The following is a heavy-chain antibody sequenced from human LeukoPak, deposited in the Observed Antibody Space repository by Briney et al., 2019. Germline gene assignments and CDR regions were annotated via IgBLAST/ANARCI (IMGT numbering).Heavy chain of an antibody. CDR2: IYPGDSDT. CDR3: ARYMPYYYDSSGHTGAFDI. J-gene: IGHJ3*02. CDR1: GYSFTSYW. D-gene: IGHD3-22*01. V-gene: IGHV5-51*01. Sequence: GESLKISCKGSGYSFTSYWIGWVRQMPGKGLEWMGIIYPGDSDTRYSPSFQGQVTISADKSISTAYLQWSSLKASDTAMYYRARYMPYYYDSSGHTGAFDIWGQGTMVTVSS.